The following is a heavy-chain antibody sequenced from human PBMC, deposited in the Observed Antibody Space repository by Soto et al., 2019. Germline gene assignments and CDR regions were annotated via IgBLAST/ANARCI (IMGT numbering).Heavy chain of an antibody. V-gene: IGHV3-73*01. CDR3: TFTGTTFWPDY. D-gene: IGHD4-17*01. Sequence: GSLRLSCAASGFTFSGSAMHWVRQASGKGLEWVGRIRSKANSYATTYAASVRGRFTISRDDSKNTAYLQMNSLKTEDTAVYYCTFTGTTFWPDYWGQGTLVTVSX. CDR2: IRSKANSYAT. J-gene: IGHJ4*02. CDR1: GFTFSGSA.